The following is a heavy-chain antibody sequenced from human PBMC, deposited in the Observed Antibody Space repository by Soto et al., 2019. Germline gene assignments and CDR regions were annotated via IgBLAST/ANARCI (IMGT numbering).Heavy chain of an antibody. CDR1: GVSIRSSGYY. Sequence: SETLSLTCTVAGVSIRSSGYYWSWIRQHPKKGLEWIGYIDYSGITYYNPSLTSRFVISVDTSENKFSLKVRSLTAADTAVYYCARAPFYHENNAFYSYFDPWGQGILVTVSS. V-gene: IGHV4-31*03. D-gene: IGHD3-3*02. CDR2: IDYSGIT. J-gene: IGHJ4*02. CDR3: ARAPFYHENNAFYSYFDP.